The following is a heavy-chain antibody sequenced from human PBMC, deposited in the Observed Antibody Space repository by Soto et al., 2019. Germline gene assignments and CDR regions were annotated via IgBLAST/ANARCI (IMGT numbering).Heavy chain of an antibody. CDR3: ASEFSSIAARPLKFGY. CDR1: GYTFTGYY. D-gene: IGHD6-6*01. Sequence: GASVKVSCKASGYTFTGYYMHWVRQAPGQGLEWMGWINPNSGGTNYAQKFQGRVTMTRDTSISTAYMELSRLRSDDTAVYYCASEFSSIAARPLKFGYWGQGTLVTVSS. CDR2: INPNSGGT. J-gene: IGHJ4*02. V-gene: IGHV1-2*02.